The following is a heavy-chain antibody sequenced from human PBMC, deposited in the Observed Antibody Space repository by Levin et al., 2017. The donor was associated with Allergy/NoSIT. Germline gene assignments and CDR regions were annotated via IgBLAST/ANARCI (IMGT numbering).Heavy chain of an antibody. V-gene: IGHV4-61*01. CDR3: ARDTGWLTLKDAFDI. CDR1: DDSVSSGSYY. CDR2: IYYTGSA. D-gene: IGHD6-19*01. J-gene: IGHJ3*02. Sequence: PSQTLSLTCTVSDDSVSSGSYYWSWIRQPPGKGLEWIGRIYYTGSANYNPSLKSRVSMSVDTSKNQFALTLTAVTAADTAVYYCARDTGWLTLKDAFDIWGQGTMVTVSS.